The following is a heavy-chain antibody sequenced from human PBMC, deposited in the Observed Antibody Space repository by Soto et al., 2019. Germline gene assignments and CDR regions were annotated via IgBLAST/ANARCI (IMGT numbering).Heavy chain of an antibody. D-gene: IGHD2-21*01. J-gene: IGHJ4*02. CDR3: VRDMQLWLLDS. CDR2: INTDGSVA. CDR1: GLTFRSYW. Sequence: GGSLRLSCAASGLTFRSYWKHWVRQAPGKGLMWVSRINTDGSVAMYVDSVKGRFTISRDNAKNTLYLHMNSLRAEDTVFYYCVRDMQLWLLDSWGQGTLVTVSS. V-gene: IGHV3-74*03.